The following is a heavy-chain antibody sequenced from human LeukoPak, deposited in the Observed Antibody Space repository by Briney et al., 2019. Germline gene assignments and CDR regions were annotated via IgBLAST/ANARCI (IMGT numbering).Heavy chain of an antibody. V-gene: IGHV4-59*08. D-gene: IGHD2-15*01. J-gene: IGHJ3*02. CDR1: GGSINSYY. CDR2: IYYRGST. Sequence: SEALSLTCTVSGGSINSYYWSWIRQPPGKGLEWIGYIYYRGSTNYNPSLKSRVTISVDTSNNKFSLKLTSLTAADTAVYYCVRHLSAGRPAFDIWGQGTMVTVSS. CDR3: VRHLSAGRPAFDI.